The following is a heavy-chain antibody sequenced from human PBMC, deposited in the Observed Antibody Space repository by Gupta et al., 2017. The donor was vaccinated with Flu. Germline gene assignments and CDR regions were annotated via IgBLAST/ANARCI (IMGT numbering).Heavy chain of an antibody. Sequence: QVHLQESGPGLVKPSETLSLTCTVSRDSIGTSYWSWIRQSPVKGLEWIGYVFFSGTANYNPSLKSRVSISVDTSKNQFSLKLTSVTSADTAIYYCARGLRDFDYWGHGALVTVSS. CDR1: RDSIGTSY. J-gene: IGHJ4*01. CDR2: VFFSGTA. CDR3: ARGLRDFDY. V-gene: IGHV4-59*01.